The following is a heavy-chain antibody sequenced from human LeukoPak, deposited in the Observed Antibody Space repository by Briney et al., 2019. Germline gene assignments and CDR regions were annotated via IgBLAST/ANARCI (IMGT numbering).Heavy chain of an antibody. Sequence: GGSLRLSCAASGFNFVNTWMHWVRQTPGKGLIYISRINNDGSSANYADSVRGRFTISRDNAENTLYLQMNSLRAEDTAVYYCARPVADTYAPLDYWGQGTLVTVSS. V-gene: IGHV3-74*01. J-gene: IGHJ4*02. D-gene: IGHD6-19*01. CDR3: ARPVADTYAPLDY. CDR2: INNDGSSA. CDR1: GFNFVNTW.